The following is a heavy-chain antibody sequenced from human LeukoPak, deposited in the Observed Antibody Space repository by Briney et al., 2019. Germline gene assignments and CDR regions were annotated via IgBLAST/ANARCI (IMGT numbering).Heavy chain of an antibody. CDR3: ARDRGVIFGVVIIGYYDY. V-gene: IGHV3-21*01. CDR1: GFTFSSYS. Sequence: VGSLRLSCAASGFTFSSYSMNWVRQAPGKGLEWVSSISSSSSYIYYADSVKGRFTISRDNAKNSLYLQMNSLRAEDTAVYYCARDRGVIFGVVIIGYYDYWGQGTLVTVSS. J-gene: IGHJ4*02. CDR2: ISSSSSYI. D-gene: IGHD3-3*01.